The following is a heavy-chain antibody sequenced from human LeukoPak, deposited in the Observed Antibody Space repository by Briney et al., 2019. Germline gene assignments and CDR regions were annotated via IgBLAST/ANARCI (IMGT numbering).Heavy chain of an antibody. D-gene: IGHD3-10*01. CDR2: IKQDGSEK. Sequence: GGSLRLSCAASGFTFSSYAMSWVRQAPGKGLEWVANIKQDGSEKYYVDSVKGRFTISRDNAKNSLYLQMNSLRAEDTAVYYCARELGGYGSGSFDYWGQGTLVTVSS. J-gene: IGHJ4*02. V-gene: IGHV3-7*01. CDR1: GFTFSSYA. CDR3: ARELGGYGSGSFDY.